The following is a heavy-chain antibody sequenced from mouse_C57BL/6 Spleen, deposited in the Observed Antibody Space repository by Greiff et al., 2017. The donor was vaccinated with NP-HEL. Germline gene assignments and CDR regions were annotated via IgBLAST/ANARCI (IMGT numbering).Heavy chain of an antibody. CDR3: ARGGVVAPYWYFDV. J-gene: IGHJ1*03. V-gene: IGHV1-53*01. D-gene: IGHD1-1*01. CDR1: GYTFTSYW. Sequence: QVQLQQPGTELVKPGASVKLSCKASGYTFTSYWMHWVKQRPGQGLEWIGNINPSNGGTNYNEKFKSKATLTVDKSSSTAYMQLSSLTSVASAVYYCARGGVVAPYWYFDVWGTGTTVTVSS. CDR2: INPSNGGT.